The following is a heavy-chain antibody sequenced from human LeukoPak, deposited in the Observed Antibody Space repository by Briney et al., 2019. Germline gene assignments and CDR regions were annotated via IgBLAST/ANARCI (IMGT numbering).Heavy chain of an antibody. V-gene: IGHV1-2*02. CDR1: GYTFTGYY. CDR3: ARDRGASNWNPYNWFDP. CDR2: INPNSGGT. D-gene: IGHD1-1*01. Sequence: ASVKVSCKASGYTFTGYYMRWVRQAPGQGLEWMGWINPNSGGTNYAQKFQGRVTMTRDTSISTAYMELSRLRSDDTAVYYCARDRGASNWNPYNWFDPWGQGTLVTVSS. J-gene: IGHJ5*02.